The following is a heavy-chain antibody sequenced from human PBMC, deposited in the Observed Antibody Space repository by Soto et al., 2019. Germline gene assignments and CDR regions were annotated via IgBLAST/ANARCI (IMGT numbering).Heavy chain of an antibody. CDR3: ARDSTATANGYGMDV. CDR2: IYHSGST. D-gene: IGHD5-18*01. J-gene: IGHJ6*02. V-gene: IGHV4-4*02. Sequence: QVQLQESGPGLVKPSGTLSLTCAVSGGSISSSNWWSWVRQPPGKGLEWIGEIYHSGSTNYNPSLKSRVTISVDQSKNQFSLKLSSVTAADTAVYYCARDSTATANGYGMDVWGQGTTVTVSS. CDR1: GGSISSSNW.